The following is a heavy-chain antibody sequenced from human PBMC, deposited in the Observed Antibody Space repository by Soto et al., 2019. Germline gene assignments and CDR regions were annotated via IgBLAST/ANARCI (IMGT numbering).Heavy chain of an antibody. CDR1: GFTFDDYA. CDR2: ISWNSGSI. CDR3: AKDRSRITAYYYYMDV. Sequence: PGGSLRLSCAASGFTFDDYAMHWVRQAPGKGLEWVSGISWNSGSIDYADSVKGRFTISRDNAKNSLYLQMNSLRAEDTAMYYCAKDRSRITAYYYYMDVWGKGTTVTVSS. J-gene: IGHJ6*03. V-gene: IGHV3-9*01. D-gene: IGHD3-10*01.